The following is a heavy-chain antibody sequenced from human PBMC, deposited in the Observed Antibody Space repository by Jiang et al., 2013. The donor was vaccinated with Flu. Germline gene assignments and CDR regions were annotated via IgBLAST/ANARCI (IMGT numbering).Heavy chain of an antibody. CDR3: ARDASGGWHPTDY. J-gene: IGHJ4*01. D-gene: IGHD2-15*01. CDR1: GGSINNYY. Sequence: LLKPSETLSLTCVVSGGSINNYYWSWVRQPAGKGLEWIGRIHFSGSTNYNPSLKSRVTMSIDTSKNQFSLKVSSVTAADTAVYYCARDASGGWHPTDYWGQGTLVTVSS. V-gene: IGHV4-4*07. CDR2: IHFSGST.